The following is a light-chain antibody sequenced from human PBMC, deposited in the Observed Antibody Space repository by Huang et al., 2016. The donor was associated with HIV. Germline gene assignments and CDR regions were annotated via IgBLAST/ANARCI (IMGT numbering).Light chain of an antibody. Sequence: DIQMTQSPPSLSASVGDRVTFTCRADQNITKSLNWYQQKPGKAPKLLIYTASTLESGVLSRFSGSGSGSRFTLNIGNLQPEDFATYYCQQSFSVPRTFG. CDR3: QQSFSVPRT. J-gene: IGKJ1*01. CDR1: QNITKS. CDR2: TAS. V-gene: IGKV1-39*01.